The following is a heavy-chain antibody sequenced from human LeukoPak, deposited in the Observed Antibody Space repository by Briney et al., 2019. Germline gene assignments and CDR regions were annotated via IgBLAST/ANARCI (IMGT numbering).Heavy chain of an antibody. Sequence: PSQTLSLTCTVSGGSISSGGYYWSWLRQHPGKGLEWIGYIYYSGSTYYNPSLKSRIPISVDTSKNQFSLKLSSVTAADTAVYYCARGRSGWYNYWGQGTLVTVSS. D-gene: IGHD6-19*01. J-gene: IGHJ4*02. CDR1: GGSISSGGYY. CDR2: IYYSGST. CDR3: ARGRSGWYNY. V-gene: IGHV4-31*03.